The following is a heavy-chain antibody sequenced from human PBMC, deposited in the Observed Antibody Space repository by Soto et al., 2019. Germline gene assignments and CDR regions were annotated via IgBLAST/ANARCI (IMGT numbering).Heavy chain of an antibody. Sequence: RGSLVLSCVVSVFTFSSYWMNWVRQAPGKGLEWVANIKQDGSEKYYVDSANGRFTISRDNAKNSLYLQMNSLSAEDTAIYYCETRRTFDYWGQGTMVTVSS. V-gene: IGHV3-7*01. CDR2: IKQDGSEK. J-gene: IGHJ4*02. CDR3: ETRRTFDY. CDR1: VFTFSSYW.